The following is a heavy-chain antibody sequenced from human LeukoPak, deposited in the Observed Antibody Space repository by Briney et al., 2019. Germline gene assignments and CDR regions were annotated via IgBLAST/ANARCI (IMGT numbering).Heavy chain of an antibody. CDR2: INHSGST. CDR3: ARCPAMVWGVITRVFDY. V-gene: IGHV4-34*01. J-gene: IGHJ4*02. D-gene: IGHD3-10*01. Sequence: SETLSLTCAVYGGSFSGYYWSWIRQPPGKGLEWIGEINHSGSTNYNPSLKSRVTISVDTSKNQFSLKLSSVTAADTAVYYCARCPAMVWGVITRVFDYWGQGTLVTVSS. CDR1: GGSFSGYY.